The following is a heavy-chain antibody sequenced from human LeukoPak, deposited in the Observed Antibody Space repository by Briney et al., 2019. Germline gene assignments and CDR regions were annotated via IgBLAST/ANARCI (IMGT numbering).Heavy chain of an antibody. CDR2: ISYDGGNK. CDR3: ARVVPRGIAAAGYFDY. V-gene: IGHV3-30*01. J-gene: IGHJ4*02. Sequence: GGSLRLSCAASGFTFSSYAMHWVRQAPGKGLEWVAVISYDGGNKYYADSVKGRFTISRDNSKNTLYLQMNSLRAEDTAVYYCARVVPRGIAAAGYFDYWGQGTLVTVSS. CDR1: GFTFSSYA. D-gene: IGHD6-13*01.